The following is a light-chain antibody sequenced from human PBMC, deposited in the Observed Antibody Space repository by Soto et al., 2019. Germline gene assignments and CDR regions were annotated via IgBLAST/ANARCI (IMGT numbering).Light chain of an antibody. Sequence: DIQMTQSPSTLSASVGDRITITCRASQSVGRRLAWYQQKPGKAPKLLIYDASSLESGVPSRFSGRGSGTEFTLTISSLQPDDCATYYCHTYNSYSLHTFGQGTKLEIK. CDR3: HTYNSYSLHT. CDR2: DAS. V-gene: IGKV1-5*01. CDR1: QSVGRR. J-gene: IGKJ2*01.